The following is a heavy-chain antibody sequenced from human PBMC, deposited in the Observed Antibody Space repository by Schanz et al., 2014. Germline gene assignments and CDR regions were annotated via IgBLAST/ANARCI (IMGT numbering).Heavy chain of an antibody. Sequence: VQVVDSGGALVQPGGSLRLSCASSGFSFTTYAMSWVRQAPGKGLEWVSSISSGGGSTYYADSVKGRFTISRDNSKNTLYLQMKSLRAEDTAVYYCARIGGSVFDYWGQGTLVTVSS. CDR2: ISSGGGST. D-gene: IGHD3-10*01. CDR3: ARIGGSVFDY. J-gene: IGHJ4*02. V-gene: IGHV3-23*04. CDR1: GFSFTTYA.